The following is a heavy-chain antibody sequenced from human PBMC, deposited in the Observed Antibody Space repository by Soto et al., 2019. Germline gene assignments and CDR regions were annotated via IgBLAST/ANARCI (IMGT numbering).Heavy chain of an antibody. J-gene: IGHJ6*02. Sequence: GGSLRLSCAASGFTFSSYGMHWVRQAPGKGLEWVAVISYDGSNKYYADSVKGRFTISRDNSKNTLYLQMNSLRAEDTAVYYCAKGVRGVISPPGYYYYGMDVWGQGTTVTVSS. CDR2: ISYDGSNK. CDR1: GFTFSSYG. CDR3: AKGVRGVISPPGYYYYGMDV. V-gene: IGHV3-30*18. D-gene: IGHD3-10*01.